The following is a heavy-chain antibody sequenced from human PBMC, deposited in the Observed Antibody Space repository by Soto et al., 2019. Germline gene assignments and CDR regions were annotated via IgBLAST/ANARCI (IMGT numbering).Heavy chain of an antibody. D-gene: IGHD1-20*01. Sequence: SETLSLTCPVSGGSVRSGSYYWSWLRQPAGKGLEWIWRIYTSGSTNYNPSLKSRVTMSVDTSKNQFSLKLSSVTAADTAVYYCARDWRLTGTFDPWGQGTLVTV. CDR1: GGSVRSGSYY. V-gene: IGHV4-61*02. J-gene: IGHJ5*02. CDR3: ARDWRLTGTFDP. CDR2: IYTSGST.